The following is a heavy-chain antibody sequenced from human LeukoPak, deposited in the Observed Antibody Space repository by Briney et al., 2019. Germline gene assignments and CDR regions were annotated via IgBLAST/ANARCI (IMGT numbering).Heavy chain of an antibody. J-gene: IGHJ6*02. Sequence: ASVKVSCKASGYTFTGYYMHWVRQAPGQGLEWMGWINPNSGGTNYAQKFQGRVTMTRDTSISTAYIELSRLRSDDTAVYYCAKDRVTSSTSCYPVWGQGTTVTVSS. CDR3: AKDRVTSSTSCYPV. V-gene: IGHV1-2*02. CDR1: GYTFTGYY. CDR2: INPNSGGT. D-gene: IGHD2-2*01.